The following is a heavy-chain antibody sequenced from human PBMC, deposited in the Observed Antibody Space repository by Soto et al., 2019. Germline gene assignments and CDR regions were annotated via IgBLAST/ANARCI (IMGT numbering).Heavy chain of an antibody. CDR3: ARVDTAMPYGMDV. CDR2: IDPSDSYT. J-gene: IGHJ6*02. CDR1: GYSFTIYW. D-gene: IGHD5-18*01. V-gene: IGHV5-10-1*01. Sequence: GESLKISCQGSGYSFTIYWISWVRQLPGKGLEWMGRIDPSDSYTNYSPSFQGHVTISADKSISTAYLQWSSLKASDTAMYYCARVDTAMPYGMDVWGQGTTVNVSS.